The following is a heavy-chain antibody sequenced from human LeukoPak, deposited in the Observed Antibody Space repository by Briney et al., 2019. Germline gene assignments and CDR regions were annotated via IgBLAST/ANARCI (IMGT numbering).Heavy chain of an antibody. CDR3: ARGRGIAGFNWFDP. CDR2: IYHSGST. J-gene: IGHJ5*02. CDR1: GGSISSGGYS. D-gene: IGHD6-13*01. V-gene: IGHV4-30-2*01. Sequence: SQTLSVTCAVSGGSISSGGYSWSWIRQPPGKGLEWIGYIYHSGSTYYNPSLKSRVTISVDRSKNQFSLKLSSVTAADTAVYYCARGRGIAGFNWFDPWGQGTLVTVSS.